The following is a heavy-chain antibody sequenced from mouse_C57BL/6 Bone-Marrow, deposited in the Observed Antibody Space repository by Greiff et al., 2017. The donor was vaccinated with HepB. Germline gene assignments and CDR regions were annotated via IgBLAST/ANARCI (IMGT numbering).Heavy chain of an antibody. Sequence: EVHRVESGGDLVKPGGSLKLSCAASGFTFSSYGMSWVRQTPDKRLEWVATISSGGSYTYYPDSVKGRFTISRDNAKNTLYLQMSSLKSEDTAMYYCARRPYGSSWFAYWGQGTLVTVSA. CDR2: ISSGGSYT. CDR3: ARRPYGSSWFAY. CDR1: GFTFSSYG. V-gene: IGHV5-6*01. J-gene: IGHJ3*01. D-gene: IGHD1-1*01.